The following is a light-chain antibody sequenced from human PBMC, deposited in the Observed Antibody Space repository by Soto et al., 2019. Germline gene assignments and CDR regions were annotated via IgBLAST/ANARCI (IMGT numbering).Light chain of an antibody. J-gene: IGKJ5*01. CDR1: QSVSTS. V-gene: IGKV3D-15*02. Sequence: EIEMTQSPSTLSVSTGERATISCRASQSVSTSLAWYQQKPGQAPRLLIYGASTRDTGIPARFSGSGSGTEFTLTISSLQPEDFAIYYCQQHDSSPSTFGQGTRLEIK. CDR3: QQHDSSPST. CDR2: GAS.